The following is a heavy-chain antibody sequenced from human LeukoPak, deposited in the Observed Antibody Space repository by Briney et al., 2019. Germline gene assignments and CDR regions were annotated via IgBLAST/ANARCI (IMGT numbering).Heavy chain of an antibody. D-gene: IGHD1-14*01. CDR1: EFXFSSYA. J-gene: IGHJ6*02. CDR3: AKYLTAKGPPYALDV. CDR2: ITVSGDTT. Sequence: PGGSLRLSCAASEFXFSSYAIQWVRQAPGKGLEWVSGITVSGDTTYYTDSVKGRFTISRDNSKNTLYLQMNSLRAEDTAVYYCAKYLTAKGPPYALDVWGQGTTVTASS. V-gene: IGHV3-23*01.